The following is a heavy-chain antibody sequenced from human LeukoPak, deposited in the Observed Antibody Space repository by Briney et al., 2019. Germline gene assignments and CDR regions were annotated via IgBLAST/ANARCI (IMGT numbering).Heavy chain of an antibody. CDR1: GGSISSYY. D-gene: IGHD3/OR15-3a*01. CDR3: ARDRFGLGRVSWYFDL. CDR2: IYYSGST. J-gene: IGHJ2*01. V-gene: IGHV4-59*01. Sequence: PSETLSLTCTVSGGSISSYYWSWIRQPPGKGLEWIGYIYYSGSTNYNPSLKSRVTISVDTSKNQFSLKLSSVTADDTAVYYCARDRFGLGRVSWYFDLWGRGTLVTVSS.